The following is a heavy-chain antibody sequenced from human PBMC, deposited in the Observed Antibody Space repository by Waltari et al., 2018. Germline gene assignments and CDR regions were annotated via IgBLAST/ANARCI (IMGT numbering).Heavy chain of an antibody. Sequence: QVQVQQWGAGLLKPSETLSLTCAVYGGSFSGSYWTWIRQPPGKGLEWIGEIDHSGNTNYKPSLKSLLTISVDTSKNQFSLKRTSVTAADTAVYYCARGLYNGRYLGFDYWGQGTLVTVSP. CDR1: GGSFSGSY. CDR3: ARGLYNGRYLGFDY. V-gene: IGHV4-34*01. D-gene: IGHD1-26*01. J-gene: IGHJ4*02. CDR2: IDHSGNT.